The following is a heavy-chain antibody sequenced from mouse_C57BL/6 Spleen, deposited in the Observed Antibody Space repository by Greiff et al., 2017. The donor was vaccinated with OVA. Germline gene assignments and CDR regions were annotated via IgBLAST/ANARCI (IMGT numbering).Heavy chain of an antibody. CDR3: TRYGYAVWFAY. D-gene: IGHD2-2*01. Sequence: QVQLKESGAELVRPGASVTLSCKASGYTFTDYEMHWVKQTPVHGLEWIGAIDPETGGTAYNQKFKGKAILTADKSSSTAYMELRSLTSEDSAVYYCTRYGYAVWFAYWGQGTLVTVSA. CDR2: IDPETGGT. J-gene: IGHJ3*01. V-gene: IGHV1-15*01. CDR1: GYTFTDYE.